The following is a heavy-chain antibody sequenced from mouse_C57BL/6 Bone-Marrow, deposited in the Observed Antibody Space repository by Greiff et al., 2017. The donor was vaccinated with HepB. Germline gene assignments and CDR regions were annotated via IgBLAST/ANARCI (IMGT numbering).Heavy chain of an antibody. CDR1: GFTFSSYA. Sequence: DVKLVESGGGLVKPGGSLKLSCAASGFTFSSYAMSWVRQTPEKRLEWVATISDGGSYTYYPDNVKGRFTISRDNAKNNLYLQMSHLKSEDTAMYYCAREEGHMVTTDYAMDYWGQGTSVTVSS. CDR2: ISDGGSYT. D-gene: IGHD2-2*01. V-gene: IGHV5-4*01. J-gene: IGHJ4*01. CDR3: AREEGHMVTTDYAMDY.